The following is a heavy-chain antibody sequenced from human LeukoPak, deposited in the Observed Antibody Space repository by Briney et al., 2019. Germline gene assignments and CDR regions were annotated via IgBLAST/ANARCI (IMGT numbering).Heavy chain of an antibody. Sequence: SETLSLTCTVSGGSISSYYWSWIRQPPGKGLEWIGYIYYSGSTNYNPSLKSRVTISVDTSKNQFSLKLSSVTAAYTAVYYCARAGKGVRNWFDPWGQGTLVTVSS. V-gene: IGHV4-59*01. D-gene: IGHD1-14*01. CDR1: GGSISSYY. J-gene: IGHJ5*02. CDR3: ARAGKGVRNWFDP. CDR2: IYYSGST.